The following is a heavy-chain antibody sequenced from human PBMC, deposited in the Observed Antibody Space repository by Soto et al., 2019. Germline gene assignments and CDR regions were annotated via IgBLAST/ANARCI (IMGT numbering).Heavy chain of an antibody. Sequence: QVQLVQSGAEVKKPGASVKVSCKASGYTFTSYDINWVRQATGQGLEWMGWMNPNSGNTGYAQKFQGRVTMTRNTSISTAYMELSSLRSEHTAVYYCASEHSSSWRFDYWGQGTLVTVSS. CDR2: MNPNSGNT. J-gene: IGHJ4*02. V-gene: IGHV1-8*01. CDR1: GYTFTSYD. CDR3: ASEHSSSWRFDY. D-gene: IGHD6-13*01.